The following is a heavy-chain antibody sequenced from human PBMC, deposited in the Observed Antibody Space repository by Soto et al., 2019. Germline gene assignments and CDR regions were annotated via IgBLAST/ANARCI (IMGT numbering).Heavy chain of an antibody. J-gene: IGHJ4*02. D-gene: IGHD2-21*02. CDR1: GGSISSSSYY. Sequence: SETLSLTCTVSGGSISSSSYYWGWIRQPPGKGLEWIGNIYYSGYTYYNPSLKSRVTISVDTSKNQFSLKLSSVTAADTAVYYCARGVKHCGGDCYPFDYWGQGTLVTVSS. CDR2: IYYSGYT. V-gene: IGHV4-39*07. CDR3: ARGVKHCGGDCYPFDY.